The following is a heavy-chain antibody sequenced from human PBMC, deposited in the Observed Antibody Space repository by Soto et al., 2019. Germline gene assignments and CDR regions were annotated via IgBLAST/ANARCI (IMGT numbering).Heavy chain of an antibody. J-gene: IGHJ4*02. CDR2: ISGSGGST. V-gene: IGHV3-23*01. CDR1: GFTFSSYA. Sequence: PGGSLRLSCAASGFTFSSYAMSWVRQAPGKGLEWVSAISGSGGSTYYADSVKGRFTISRDNSKNTLYLQMNSLRAEDMAVYYCAKECPGYSSSWYECFDYWGQGTLVTVSS. D-gene: IGHD6-13*01. CDR3: AKECPGYSSSWYECFDY.